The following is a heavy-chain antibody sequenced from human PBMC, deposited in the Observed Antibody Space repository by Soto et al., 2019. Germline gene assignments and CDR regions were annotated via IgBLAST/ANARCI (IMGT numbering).Heavy chain of an antibody. J-gene: IGHJ4*02. Sequence: QVQLVESGGGAVQPGESLRLSCVASGFDFTYYAMHWVRQAPGKGLESVAVMSSDGSKIHHTDSVKGRFTISRDNSKNTLYLQMNSLRKEDTAVYFCAKAEGVGGTPGVFDYWGQGTLVSVSS. V-gene: IGHV3-30*18. CDR2: MSSDGSKI. CDR3: AKAEGVGGTPGVFDY. CDR1: GFDFTYYA. D-gene: IGHD1-26*01.